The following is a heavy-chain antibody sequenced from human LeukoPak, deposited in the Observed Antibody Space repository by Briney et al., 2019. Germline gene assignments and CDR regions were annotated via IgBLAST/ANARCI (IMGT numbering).Heavy chain of an antibody. J-gene: IGHJ4*02. CDR3: ARNRASGTPYFDY. V-gene: IGHV4-59*08. Sequence: SETLSLTCTLSRGSMRGFYWRGVREPPGRGLEGRGYIYYSGSSNYNPSLKSRVTISVDTSKDQFSLKLSSVTAADTAVYYCARNRASGTPYFDYWGQGLLVTVSS. CDR1: RGSMRGFY. D-gene: IGHD3-10*01. CDR2: IYYSGSS.